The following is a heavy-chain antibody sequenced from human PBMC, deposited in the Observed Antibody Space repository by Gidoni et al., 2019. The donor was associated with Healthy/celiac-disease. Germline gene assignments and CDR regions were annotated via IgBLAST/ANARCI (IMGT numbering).Heavy chain of an antibody. Sequence: QVQLVESGGGLVKPGGSLRLPCAASGFTFSDYYMSWIRQAPGKGLEWVSYISSSGSTIYYADSVKGRFTISRDNAKNSLYLQMNSLRAEDTAVYYCARGSLRGERWLQLGGLGYWGQGTLVTVSS. CDR1: GFTFSDYY. D-gene: IGHD5-12*01. CDR2: ISSSGSTI. V-gene: IGHV3-11*01. CDR3: ARGSLRGERWLQLGGLGY. J-gene: IGHJ4*02.